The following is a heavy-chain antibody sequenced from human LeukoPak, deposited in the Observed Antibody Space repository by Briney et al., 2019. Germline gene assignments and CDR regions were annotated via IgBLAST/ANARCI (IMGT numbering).Heavy chain of an antibody. CDR2: ISGSGGST. Sequence: GGSLRLSCAASGFTFSNYAMSWVRQAPGKGLEWVSAISGSGGSTYYAGSVKGRFTISRDNSKNTLYLQMNSLRAEDTAVYYCAKVSVWSGYYSGMDVWGQGTTVTVSS. D-gene: IGHD3-3*01. J-gene: IGHJ6*02. CDR1: GFTFSNYA. CDR3: AKVSVWSGYYSGMDV. V-gene: IGHV3-23*01.